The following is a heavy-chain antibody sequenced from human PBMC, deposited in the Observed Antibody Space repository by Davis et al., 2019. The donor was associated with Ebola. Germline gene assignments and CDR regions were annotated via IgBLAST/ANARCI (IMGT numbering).Heavy chain of an antibody. CDR1: GGSFSDYY. D-gene: IGHD6-19*01. J-gene: IGHJ6*03. Sequence: SETLSLTCAVYGGSFSDYYWSWIRQPPGKGLEWIGEINHSGSTNYNPSLKSRTSISVDTSKNQFSLKLTSVTAADTAVYYCARRCTVAATYIPTYYDYYMDVWGKGTTVTVSS. CDR2: INHSGST. CDR3: ARRCTVAATYIPTYYDYYMDV. V-gene: IGHV4-34*01.